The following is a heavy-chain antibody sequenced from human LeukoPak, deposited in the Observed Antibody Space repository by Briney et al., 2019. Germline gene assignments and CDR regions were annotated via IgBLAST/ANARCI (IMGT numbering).Heavy chain of an antibody. V-gene: IGHV3-15*01. CDR2: IKSKSDGGTT. D-gene: IGHD3-9*01. CDR1: GFTFSNAW. CDR3: TAAEGRYFDDNY. J-gene: IGHJ4*02. Sequence: NPGGSLRLSCAASGFTFSNAWMSCVRQAPGKGLEWVGRIKSKSDGGTTDYAAPVKGRFTISRDDSKNTLYMQMHSLKTEDTAVYYCTAAEGRYFDDNYWGQGTLVTVSS.